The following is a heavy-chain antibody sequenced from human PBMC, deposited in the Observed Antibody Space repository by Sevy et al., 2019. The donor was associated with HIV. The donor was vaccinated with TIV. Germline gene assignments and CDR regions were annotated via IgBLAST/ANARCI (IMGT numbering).Heavy chain of an antibody. J-gene: IGHJ4*02. D-gene: IGHD2-21*02. CDR3: ARELAYCGGDCYFDY. Sequence: GGSLRLSCAASGFTFSSYGMHWVRQAPGKGLEWVAVIWYDGSNKYYADSVKGRFTISRDNSKNTLNLQMNSLRAEDTAVYYCARELAYCGGDCYFDYWGQGTLVTVSS. V-gene: IGHV3-33*01. CDR1: GFTFSSYG. CDR2: IWYDGSNK.